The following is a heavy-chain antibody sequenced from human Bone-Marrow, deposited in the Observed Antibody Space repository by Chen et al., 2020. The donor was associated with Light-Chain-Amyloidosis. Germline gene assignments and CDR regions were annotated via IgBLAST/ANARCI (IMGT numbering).Heavy chain of an antibody. CDR2: ARGGDGPT. V-gene: IGHV3-23*04. Sequence: VQLVESGGGLVQPGGSLRLSCVGSGFTFSNYAMTWVRHAPGKGLEWVSVARGGDGPTYYADSVSGRFTIYRDNSKNTLYLQSNSLRAEDTAVYYCAKDRCTSISCSDFDYWGQGPLVTVSS. D-gene: IGHD2-2*01. CDR3: AKDRCTSISCSDFDY. CDR1: GFTFSNYA. J-gene: IGHJ4*02.